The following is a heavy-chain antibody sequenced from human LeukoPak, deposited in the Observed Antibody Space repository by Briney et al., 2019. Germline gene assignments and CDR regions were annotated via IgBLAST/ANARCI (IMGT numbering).Heavy chain of an antibody. CDR2: IYYSGST. V-gene: IGHV4-59*01. CDR3: ARETFPYCSGGSCYSFCAFDI. J-gene: IGHJ3*02. CDR1: GGSISSYY. Sequence: SETLSLTCTVSGGSISSYYWSWIRQPPGKGLEWIGYIYYSGSTNYNPSLKSRVTISVDTSKNQFSLKLSSVTAADTAVYYCARETFPYCSGGSCYSFCAFDIWGQGTMVTVSS. D-gene: IGHD2-15*01.